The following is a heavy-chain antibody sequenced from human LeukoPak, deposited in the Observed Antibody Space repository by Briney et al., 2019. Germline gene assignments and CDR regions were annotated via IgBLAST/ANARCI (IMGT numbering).Heavy chain of an antibody. CDR2: VYYSGST. D-gene: IGHD2-15*01. V-gene: IGHV4-59*01. CDR1: GGSISNYC. Sequence: SETLSLTCPVSGGSISNYCWSWIRQPPGKGLEWIGHVYYSGSTNYNPSLKSRVTILVETATNQYSLGLSSVTAADSDVRSRPRHTVGSVRGNFDPWGQGTLVTVSS. J-gene: IGHJ5*02. CDR3: PRHTVGSVRGNFDP.